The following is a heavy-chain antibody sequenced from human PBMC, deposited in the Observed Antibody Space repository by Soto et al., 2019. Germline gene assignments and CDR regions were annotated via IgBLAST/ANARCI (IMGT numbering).Heavy chain of an antibody. D-gene: IGHD6-19*01. V-gene: IGHV1-69*01. CDR3: AKGIAVAGYREYYFDY. Sequence: QVQLVQSGAEVKKPGSSVKVSCKASGGTFSSYAISWVRQAPGQGLEWMGGIIPIFGTANYAQKFQGRVTITADESMSTAYMELSSLRSEDTAVYYCAKGIAVAGYREYYFDYWGQGTLVTVSS. CDR2: IIPIFGTA. CDR1: GGTFSSYA. J-gene: IGHJ4*02.